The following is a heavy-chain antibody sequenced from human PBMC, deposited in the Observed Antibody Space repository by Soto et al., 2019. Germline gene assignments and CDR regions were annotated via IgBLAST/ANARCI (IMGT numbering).Heavy chain of an antibody. CDR3: ARGGVIAAASYFDY. Sequence: SDTLSLTCAVYGYSISSGYYWGWIRQPPGKGLEWIGSIYHSGSTYYNPSLKSRVTISVDTSKNQFSLKLSSVTAADTAVYYCARGGVIAAASYFDYWGKGTLVTVSS. CDR1: GYSISSGYY. V-gene: IGHV4-38-2*01. J-gene: IGHJ4*02. D-gene: IGHD6-13*01. CDR2: IYHSGST.